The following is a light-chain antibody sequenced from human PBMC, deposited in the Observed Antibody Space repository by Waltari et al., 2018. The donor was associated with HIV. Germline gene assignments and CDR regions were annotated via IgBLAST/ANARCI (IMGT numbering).Light chain of an antibody. CDR1: SSDVGSYYL. CDR3: CSYAGSSTFVV. CDR2: EVS. J-gene: IGLJ2*01. V-gene: IGLV2-23*02. Sequence: QSALTQPASVSVSPGQSITISCTGTSSDVGSYYLVSWYQQHPGKAPKLMIYEVSKRPSGVSNRFSGSKSGNTASLTISGLQAEDEADYYCCSYAGSSTFVVFGGGTKLTVL.